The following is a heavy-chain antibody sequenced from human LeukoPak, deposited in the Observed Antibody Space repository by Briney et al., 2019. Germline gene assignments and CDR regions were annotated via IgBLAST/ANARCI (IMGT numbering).Heavy chain of an antibody. J-gene: IGHJ4*02. V-gene: IGHV1-2*02. CDR1: GYTFTSYG. Sequence: GASVKVSCKASGYTFTSYGISWVRQAPGQGLEWMGWINPNSGGTNYAQKFQGRVTMTRDTSISTAYMELSRLRSDDTAVYYCARDQGRACSGGSCYLHWGQGTLVTVSS. CDR3: ARDQGRACSGGSCYLH. CDR2: INPNSGGT. D-gene: IGHD2-15*01.